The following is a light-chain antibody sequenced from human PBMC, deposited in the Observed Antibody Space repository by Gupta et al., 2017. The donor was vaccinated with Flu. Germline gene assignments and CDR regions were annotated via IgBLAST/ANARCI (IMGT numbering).Light chain of an antibody. V-gene: IGKV1-9*01. CDR2: AAS. CDR1: QGISCY. CDR3: QQYNSYPWT. J-gene: IGKJ1*01. Sequence: ITSTQSPSFLSASVGDRVTITCRASQGISCYLAWYQQKPGKAPKLPIYAASTLQSGVPSRFSGSGSGTEFTLTISSLQPEDFATYYCQQYNSYPWTFGQGTKVEIK.